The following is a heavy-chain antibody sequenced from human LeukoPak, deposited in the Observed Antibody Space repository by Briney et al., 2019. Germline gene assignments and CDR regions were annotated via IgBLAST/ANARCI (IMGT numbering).Heavy chain of an antibody. Sequence: GGSLRLSCAASGFTFSFYGIHWVRQVPGKGLEWVAVIWYDGSNKYYADSVKGRFTISRDNSKNTLDLQMNSLRAEDTAVYYCARGRGTYRNTFDIWGQGTMVTVSS. J-gene: IGHJ3*02. CDR3: ARGRGTYRNTFDI. CDR1: GFTFSFYG. D-gene: IGHD1-14*01. CDR2: IWYDGSNK. V-gene: IGHV3-33*01.